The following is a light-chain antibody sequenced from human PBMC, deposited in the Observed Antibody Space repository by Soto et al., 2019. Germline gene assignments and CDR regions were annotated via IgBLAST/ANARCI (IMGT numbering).Light chain of an antibody. CDR3: QQYHYWPPIT. J-gene: IGKJ5*01. Sequence: EIVLTQSPGTLSLSPWERATLSCRASQSVSTYLGWYQQKPGQAPRLLIYATSSRATGVPTRFSGSGSGTDFTLTISSLQSEDFAVYYCQQYHYWPPITFGQGTRLEI. CDR1: QSVSTY. CDR2: ATS. V-gene: IGKV3-15*01.